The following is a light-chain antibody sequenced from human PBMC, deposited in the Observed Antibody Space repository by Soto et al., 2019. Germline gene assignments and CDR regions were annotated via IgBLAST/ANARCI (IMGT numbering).Light chain of an antibody. Sequence: VVMTQSPATLSVSPGERATLSCRASQSVTSNFAWYQQKPGQPPSLLIYDASTRATGVPARFSVSGSGTEFTLTISSLQSEDFAVYYCQQYGSSPHFGGGTKVEIK. CDR3: QQYGSSPH. CDR1: QSVTSN. J-gene: IGKJ4*01. V-gene: IGKV3-15*01. CDR2: DAS.